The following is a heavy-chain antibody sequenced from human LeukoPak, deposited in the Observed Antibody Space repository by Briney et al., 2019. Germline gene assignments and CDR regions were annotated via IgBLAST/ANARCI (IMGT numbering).Heavy chain of an antibody. CDR1: GYTFTGYY. J-gene: IGHJ6*03. CDR2: INPNSGGT. D-gene: IGHD3-10*01. V-gene: IGHV1-2*02. Sequence: ASVKVSCKASGYTFTGYYMHWVRQAPGQGLEWMGWINPNSGGTNYAQKFQGRVTMTRDTSISTAYMELSSLRSEDTAVYYCARGPIAMVRGVIVLNYYYMDVWGKGTTVTVSS. CDR3: ARGPIAMVRGVIVLNYYYMDV.